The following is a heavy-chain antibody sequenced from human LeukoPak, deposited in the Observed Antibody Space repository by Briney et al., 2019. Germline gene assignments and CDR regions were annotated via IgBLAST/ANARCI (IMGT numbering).Heavy chain of an antibody. V-gene: IGHV1-8*01. Sequence: GASVKVSCKTSGCPFTTYEINWVRQAAGQGLEWMGWVHPNSGNTAYAQKFQGRVTMTRDTSISTAYMELSSLRSDDTAVYFCARGPRNDPWGQGTLVTVSS. D-gene: IGHD1-14*01. CDR2: VHPNSGNT. CDR1: GCPFTTYE. J-gene: IGHJ5*02. CDR3: ARGPRNDP.